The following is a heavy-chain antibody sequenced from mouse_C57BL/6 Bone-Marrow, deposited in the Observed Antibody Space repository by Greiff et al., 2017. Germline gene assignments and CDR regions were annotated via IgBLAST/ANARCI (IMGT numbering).Heavy chain of an antibody. CDR3: ARAPFDDYWFAY. D-gene: IGHD2-4*01. Sequence: QVQLLQPGAELVKPGASVKLSCKASGYTFTSYWMHWVKQRPGRGLEWIGRIDPNSGGTKYNEKFKGKATLTVDKPSSTAYMQLSSLTSEDSAVYYCARAPFDDYWFAYWGQGTLVTVSA. CDR2: IDPNSGGT. J-gene: IGHJ3*01. V-gene: IGHV1-72*01. CDR1: GYTFTSYW.